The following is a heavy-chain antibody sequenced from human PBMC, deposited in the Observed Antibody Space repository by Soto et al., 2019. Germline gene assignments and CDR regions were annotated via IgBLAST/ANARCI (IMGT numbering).Heavy chain of an antibody. CDR2: IYYSGST. Sequence: SETLSLTCTVSGGSISSSSYYWGWIRQPPGKGLEWIGSIYYSGSTYYNPSLKSRVTISVDTSKNQFSLKLSSVTAADTAVYYCATQTDTAMVVGMDVWGQGTTVTVSS. CDR1: GGSISSSSYY. J-gene: IGHJ6*02. CDR3: ATQTDTAMVVGMDV. D-gene: IGHD5-18*01. V-gene: IGHV4-39*01.